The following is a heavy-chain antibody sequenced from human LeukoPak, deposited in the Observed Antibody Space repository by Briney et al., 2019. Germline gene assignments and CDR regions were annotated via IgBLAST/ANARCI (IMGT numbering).Heavy chain of an antibody. Sequence: PGGSLRLSCAASGFTVSSACMTWVRQTPGRGLEWVSVIYSGGGTYYADSVKGRFTISRDSSKNTLYLQMKSLRAEDTAVYYCARGPKGKYYFDYWGQGTLVTVSS. CDR1: GFTVSSAC. V-gene: IGHV3-53*01. CDR2: IYSGGGT. J-gene: IGHJ4*02. CDR3: ARGPKGKYYFDY.